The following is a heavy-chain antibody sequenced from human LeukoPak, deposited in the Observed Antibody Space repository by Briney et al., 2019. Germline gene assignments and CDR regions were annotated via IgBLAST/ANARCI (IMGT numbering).Heavy chain of an antibody. J-gene: IGHJ3*02. V-gene: IGHV1-2*06. CDR1: GYTFTGYY. Sequence: ASVKVSCKASGYTFTGYYMHWVRQAPGQGLEWMGRINPNSGGTNYAQKFQGRVTMTRDTSISTAYMELSRLRSDDTAVYYCAREARQWLVPDLRAFDIWGQGTMVTVSS. D-gene: IGHD6-19*01. CDR3: AREARQWLVPDLRAFDI. CDR2: INPNSGGT.